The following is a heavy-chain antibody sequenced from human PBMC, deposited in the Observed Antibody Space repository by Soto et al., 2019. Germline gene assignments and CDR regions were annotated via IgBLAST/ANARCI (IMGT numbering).Heavy chain of an antibody. CDR2: IYSSGTT. D-gene: IGHD1-1*01. Sequence: PGGSLRLSCAASGFTVSSNYMSWVRQAPGKGLEWVSLIYSSGTTSYTDSVKGRFTISRDNSKNTLYLQMNSLRAEDTAIYYCAKDTRNTISHVDYWGRGTLVTVPQ. CDR3: AKDTRNTISHVDY. CDR1: GFTVSSNY. J-gene: IGHJ4*02. V-gene: IGHV3-53*01.